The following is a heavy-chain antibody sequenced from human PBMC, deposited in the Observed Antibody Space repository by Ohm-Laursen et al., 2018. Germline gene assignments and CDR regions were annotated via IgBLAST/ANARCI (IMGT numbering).Heavy chain of an antibody. J-gene: IGHJ4*02. V-gene: IGHV4-31*03. D-gene: IGHD4-17*01. Sequence: SQTLSLTCTVSGGSISSGGYYWSWIRQHPGKGLEWIGYIYYSGSTYYNPSLKSRVTISVDTSKNQFSLKLSSVTAADTAVYYCARGSVDYGDYHYWGQGTLVTVTS. CDR3: ARGSVDYGDYHY. CDR2: IYYSGST. CDR1: GGSISSGGYY.